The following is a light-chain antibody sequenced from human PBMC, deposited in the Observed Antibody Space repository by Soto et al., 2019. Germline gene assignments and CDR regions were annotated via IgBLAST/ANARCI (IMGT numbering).Light chain of an antibody. CDR1: SSDVGSYKF. V-gene: IGLV2-23*03. Sequence: QSALTQPASVSESPGQSITISCTGTSSDVGSYKFVSWYQQHPGKAPKLMIYEGAKRPSGVSDRFSGSKSGNTASLTISGLQAEDEADYFCCSYAGGSNVFGAGTKVTVL. CDR2: EGA. CDR3: CSYAGGSNV. J-gene: IGLJ1*01.